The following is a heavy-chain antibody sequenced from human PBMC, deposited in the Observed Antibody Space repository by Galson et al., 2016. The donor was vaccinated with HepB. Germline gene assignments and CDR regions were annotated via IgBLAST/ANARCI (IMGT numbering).Heavy chain of an antibody. Sequence: ETLSLTCAVYGESFTGNYRNWIRQSPEKGLEWIGEINHGGKTNYTPSLKSRVTISQDTSRKQFSLMLTSVTAADAATYFCARGRDAYDFWRIGKGSFDYWGQGTRVTVSS. J-gene: IGHJ4*02. CDR2: INHGGKT. V-gene: IGHV4-34*01. CDR3: ARGRDAYDFWRIGKGSFDY. CDR1: GESFTGNY. D-gene: IGHD3-3*01.